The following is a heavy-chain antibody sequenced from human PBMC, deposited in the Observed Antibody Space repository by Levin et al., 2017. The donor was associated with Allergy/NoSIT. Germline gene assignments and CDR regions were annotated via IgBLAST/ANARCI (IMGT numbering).Heavy chain of an antibody. V-gene: IGHV4-4*02. CDR3: ARNGIYCMDV. CDR1: GDSISSHDW. CDR2: VHHSGST. D-gene: IGHD1-14*01. Sequence: SQTLSLTCVVSGDSISSHDWWSWVRQAPGQGLEWIAEVHHSGSTNYNPSLKSRVTISVDNSKNYLSLKVSSVTAADTAVYYCARNGIYCMDVWGKGTTVTVSS. J-gene: IGHJ6*03.